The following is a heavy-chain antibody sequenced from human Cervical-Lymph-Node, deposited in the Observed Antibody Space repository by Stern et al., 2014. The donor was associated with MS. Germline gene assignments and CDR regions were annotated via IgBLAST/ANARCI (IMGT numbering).Heavy chain of an antibody. J-gene: IGHJ6*02. CDR2: IYPGDSDA. CDR3: ARLGVVASTHSGMDV. Sequence: EEQLVESGAEVKKPGESLKISCQGSGYKFSSYWIAWVRQMHGKALEWMGIIYPGDSDAKYGPSFQGQVTISVDKSINTAYLQWSSLKASDTGTFYCARLGVVASTHSGMDVWGQGTTVTVSS. V-gene: IGHV5-51*01. D-gene: IGHD2-15*01. CDR1: GYKFSSYW.